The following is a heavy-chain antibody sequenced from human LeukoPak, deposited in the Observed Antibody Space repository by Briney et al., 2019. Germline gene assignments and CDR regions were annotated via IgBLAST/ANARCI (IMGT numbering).Heavy chain of an antibody. V-gene: IGHV3-13*01. D-gene: IGHD4-17*01. CDR1: GFTFSCYD. J-gene: IGHJ2*01. CDR3: ARGGATVTHDWYFDL. Sequence: PWGPLRRSCAASGFTFSCYDMHWVRQATGKGMEWVSAIGTAGDAYYPASRQGRFSISRENAKNSLYLQMTSLRAGDTAVYSRARGGATVTHDWYFDLWSRGTLVTVSS. CDR2: IGTAGDA.